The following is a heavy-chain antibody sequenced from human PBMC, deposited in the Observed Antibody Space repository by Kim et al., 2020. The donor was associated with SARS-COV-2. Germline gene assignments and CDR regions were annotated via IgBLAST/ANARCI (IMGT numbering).Heavy chain of an antibody. D-gene: IGHD6-13*01. CDR1: GGSISSSSYY. Sequence: SETLSLTCTVSGGSISSSSYYWGWIRQPPGKGLEWIGSIYYSGSTYYNPSLKSRVTISVDTSKNQFSLKLSSVTAADTAVYYCDIAAAGTDYWGQGTLVTVSS. CDR3: DIAAAGTDY. CDR2: IYYSGST. J-gene: IGHJ4*02. V-gene: IGHV4-39*01.